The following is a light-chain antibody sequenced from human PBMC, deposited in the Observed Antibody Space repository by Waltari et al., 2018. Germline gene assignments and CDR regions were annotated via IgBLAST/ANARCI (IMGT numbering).Light chain of an antibody. CDR3: QAWDDTTMV. V-gene: IGLV3-1*01. J-gene: IGLJ2*01. CDR2: QDD. Sequence: SYELSQPPSVSVSPGQTASITCSGDKLGDKYACWYQQKPGQSPLLVIYQDDKPRSGIPERFSGSNSGNTATLTSSETQAMDEAYYYCQAWDDTTMVFGGGTKLTVL. CDR1: KLGDKY.